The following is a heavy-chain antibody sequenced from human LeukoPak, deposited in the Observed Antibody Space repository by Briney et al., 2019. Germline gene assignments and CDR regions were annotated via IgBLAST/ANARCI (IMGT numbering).Heavy chain of an antibody. CDR1: GFAFSGCG. CDR2: ISEDGSIK. J-gene: IGHJ3*02. CDR3: AKEVGARDAFDI. V-gene: IGHV3-30*18. D-gene: IGHD1-26*01. Sequence: GMSLRLSCAASGFAFSGCGTHWVRQAPGKGLEWVALISEDGSIKFYADSVKGRFTISGDNSKNTLYLQMNSLRAEDTAVYYCAKEVGARDAFDIWGQGTLVTVSP.